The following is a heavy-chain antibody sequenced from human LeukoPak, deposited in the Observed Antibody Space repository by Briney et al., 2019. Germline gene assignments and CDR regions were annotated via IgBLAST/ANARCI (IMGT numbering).Heavy chain of an antibody. J-gene: IGHJ4*02. Sequence: PSETLSLTCTVSGGSISSYYWSWIRQPPGKGLEWIGYIYYSGSTNYNPSLKSRVTISVDTSKNQFSLKLSSVTAADTAVYYCARGDSSGYSPRFDYWGQGTLVTVSS. CDR2: IYYSGST. CDR1: GGSISSYY. V-gene: IGHV4-59*01. D-gene: IGHD3-22*01. CDR3: ARGDSSGYSPRFDY.